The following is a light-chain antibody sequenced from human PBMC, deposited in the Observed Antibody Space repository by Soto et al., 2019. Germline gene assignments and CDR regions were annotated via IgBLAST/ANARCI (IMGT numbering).Light chain of an antibody. CDR2: DTS. J-gene: IGKJ1*01. V-gene: IGKV3-15*01. CDR3: QQYNNWPPWT. CDR1: QGIGDT. Sequence: EVVMRQSPATLSVSPGEVATLSCRASQGIGDTLAWYQHKPGQTPRLLIYDTSTRATGIPARFSGSGSGTEFTLTIGSLQSEDFAVYYCQQYNNWPPWTFGQGTKVDIK.